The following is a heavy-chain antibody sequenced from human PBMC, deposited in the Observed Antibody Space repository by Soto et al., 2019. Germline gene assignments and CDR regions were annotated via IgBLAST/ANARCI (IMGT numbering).Heavy chain of an antibody. V-gene: IGHV3-30*18. J-gene: IGHJ4*02. CDR2: ISYDGSNK. CDR1: GFTFISYG. D-gene: IGHD5-12*01. Sequence: QVQLVESGGGVVQPGRSLRLSCAASGFTFISYGMHWVRQAPGKGLEWVAVISYDGSNKYYADSVKGRFTISRDNSKNTLYLQMNSLRAEDTAVYYCAKDHSGYDPRGYWGQGTLVTVSS. CDR3: AKDHSGYDPRGY.